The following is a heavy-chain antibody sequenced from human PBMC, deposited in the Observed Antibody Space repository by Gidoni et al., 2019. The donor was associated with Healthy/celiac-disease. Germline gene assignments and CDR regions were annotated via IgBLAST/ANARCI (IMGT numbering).Heavy chain of an antibody. J-gene: IGHJ4*02. V-gene: IGHV3-23*01. Sequence: EVQLLESGGGLVQPGGSLRLSCSSSGFTFSSYSMSWVRQAPGKGLEWVSAISGSGGSTYYADSVKGRFTISRDNSKNTLYLKMNSLRAEDKAVYYCAKDPDEYQLLFGGNFDYWGQGTLVTVSS. CDR1: GFTFSSYS. CDR3: AKDPDEYQLLFGGNFDY. D-gene: IGHD2-2*01. CDR2: ISGSGGST.